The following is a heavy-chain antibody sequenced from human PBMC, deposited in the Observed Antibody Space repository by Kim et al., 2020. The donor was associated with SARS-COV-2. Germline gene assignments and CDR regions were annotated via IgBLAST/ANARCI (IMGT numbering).Heavy chain of an antibody. CDR2: IWYDGSNK. CDR3: AKGRGIVVVPAAFSDAFEI. D-gene: IGHD2-2*01. J-gene: IGHJ3*02. CDR1: GFTFSSYG. Sequence: GGSLRLSCAASGFTFSSYGMHWVRQAPGKGLEWVAVIWYDGSNKYYADSVKGRFTISRDNSKNTLYLQMNSLRAEDTAVYYCAKGRGIVVVPAAFSDAFEIRGPGKMGTVSS. V-gene: IGHV3-33*06.